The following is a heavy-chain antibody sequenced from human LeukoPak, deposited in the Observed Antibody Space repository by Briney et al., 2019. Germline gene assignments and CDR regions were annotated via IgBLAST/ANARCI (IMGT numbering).Heavy chain of an antibody. CDR1: GFTFSSYV. J-gene: IGHJ4*02. CDR2: ISYDGSNK. Sequence: GGSLRLSCAASGFTFSSYVMHWVRQAPGKGLEWVAVISYDGSNKYYADSVKGRFTISRDNSRNTLYLQMNSLRAEDTAVYYCAKVLGGYVPFDYWGQGTLVTVSS. D-gene: IGHD3-22*01. CDR3: AKVLGGYVPFDY. V-gene: IGHV3-30*18.